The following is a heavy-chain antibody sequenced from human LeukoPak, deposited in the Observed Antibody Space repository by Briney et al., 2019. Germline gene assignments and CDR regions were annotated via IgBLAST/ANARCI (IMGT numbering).Heavy chain of an antibody. Sequence: GGPLRLSCAASGFTFSTYAMSWVRQAPGKGLEWVSAISGGGGSTYYADSVKGRFTISRDNSKNTLYLQMNSLRAEDTAVYYCAQPTEGVIAAAPYYYYAMDVWGQGTTVTVSS. J-gene: IGHJ6*02. D-gene: IGHD6-13*01. CDR3: AQPTEGVIAAAPYYYYAMDV. CDR1: GFTFSTYA. CDR2: ISGGGGST. V-gene: IGHV3-23*01.